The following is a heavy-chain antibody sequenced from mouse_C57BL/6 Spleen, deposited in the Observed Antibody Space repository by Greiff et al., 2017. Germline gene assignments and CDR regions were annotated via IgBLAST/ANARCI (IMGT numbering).Heavy chain of an antibody. CDR1: GYTFTDYY. CDR3: ARGGIKDSNYDFDY. Sequence: VQLQQSGPELVKPGASVKISCKASGYTFTDYYMNWVKQSHGKSLEWIGDINPNNGGTSYNQKFKGKATLTVDKSSSTAYMELRSLTSEDSAVYYCARGGIKDSNYDFDYWGQGTTLTVSS. CDR2: INPNNGGT. D-gene: IGHD2-5*01. J-gene: IGHJ2*01. V-gene: IGHV1-26*01.